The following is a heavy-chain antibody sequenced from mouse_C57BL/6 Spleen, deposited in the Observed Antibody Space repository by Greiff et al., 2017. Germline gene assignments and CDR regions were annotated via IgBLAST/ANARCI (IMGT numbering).Heavy chain of an antibody. J-gene: IGHJ2*01. D-gene: IGHD4-1*01. CDR3: ARDTGYYFDY. Sequence: EVMLVESGGGLVKPGGSLKLSCAASGFTFSSYAMSWVRQTPEKRLEWVATISDGGSYTYYPDNVKGRFTISRDKAKNNLYLQMSHLKTEDTAMYYCARDTGYYFDYWGQGTTLTVSS. CDR1: GFTFSSYA. CDR2: ISDGGSYT. V-gene: IGHV5-4*01.